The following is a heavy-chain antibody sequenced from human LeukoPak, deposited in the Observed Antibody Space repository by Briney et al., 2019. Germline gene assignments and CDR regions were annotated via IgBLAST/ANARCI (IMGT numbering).Heavy chain of an antibody. J-gene: IGHJ4*02. CDR2: IKSKTDGGTT. Sequence: GGSLRLSCAASGFILSNYWMSWVRQAPGKGLEWVGRIKSKTDGGTTDYAAPVKGRFTISRDDSKNTLYLQMNSLKTEDTAVYYCTTNVLRYFDLYWGQGTLVTVSS. V-gene: IGHV3-15*01. CDR3: TTNVLRYFDLY. D-gene: IGHD3-9*01. CDR1: GFILSNYW.